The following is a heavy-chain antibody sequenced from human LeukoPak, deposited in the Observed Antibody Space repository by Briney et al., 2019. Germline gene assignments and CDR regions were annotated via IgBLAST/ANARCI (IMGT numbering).Heavy chain of an antibody. CDR2: ISWSSGSI. CDR3: AKGGGYSLHYFNY. J-gene: IGHJ4*02. Sequence: GGSLRLSCAASGFTFDDYAMHWVRQAPGKGLEWVSGISWSSGSIAYADSVKGRFTISRDNSEKTLYLQMNSLRAEDTAVYYCAKGGGYSLHYFNYWGQGTLVTVS. V-gene: IGHV3-9*01. D-gene: IGHD3-22*01. CDR1: GFTFDDYA.